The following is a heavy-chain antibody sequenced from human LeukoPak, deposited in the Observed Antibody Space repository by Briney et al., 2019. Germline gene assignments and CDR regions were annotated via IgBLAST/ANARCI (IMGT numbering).Heavy chain of an antibody. Sequence: SVTVSCKASGYTFSGYYLHWVRQAPGQGLEWMGGIIPIFGTANYAQKFRGRVTITADKSTRTAYMELSSLTAEDTALYYCARDQGYDGRGNYYPYHFDCWGQGTLVTVSS. J-gene: IGHJ4*02. D-gene: IGHD3-22*01. CDR3: ARDQGYDGRGNYYPYHFDC. CDR2: IIPIFGTA. CDR1: GYTFSGYY. V-gene: IGHV1-69*06.